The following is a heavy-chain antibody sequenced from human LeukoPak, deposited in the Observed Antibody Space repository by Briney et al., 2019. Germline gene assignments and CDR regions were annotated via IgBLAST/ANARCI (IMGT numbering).Heavy chain of an antibody. J-gene: IGHJ5*02. CDR2: IYSGGST. Sequence: GGSLRLSCAASGFTVSSNYMSWVRQAPGKGLEWVSVIYSGGSTYYADSVKGRFTISRDNSKNTLYLQMNSLRAEDTAVYYCAKASQYYYVFNWFDPWGQGTLVTVSS. CDR3: AKASQYYYVFNWFDP. V-gene: IGHV3-53*01. D-gene: IGHD3-10*02. CDR1: GFTVSSNY.